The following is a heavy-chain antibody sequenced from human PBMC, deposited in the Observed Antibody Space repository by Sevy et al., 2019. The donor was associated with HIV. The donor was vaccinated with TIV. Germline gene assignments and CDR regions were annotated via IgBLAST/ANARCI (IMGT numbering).Heavy chain of an antibody. Sequence: GGSLRLSCVASGFTFSRYAMSWVRQAPGKGLKRVSALGGSVDMTYYADFVKGRFTISRDNSKNTLYLQMNSLRAEDTAVYYCARVVEALPGYYYGMDVWGQGTTVTVSS. D-gene: IGHD1-26*01. CDR2: LGGSVDMT. V-gene: IGHV3-23*01. CDR3: ARVVEALPGYYYGMDV. J-gene: IGHJ6*02. CDR1: GFTFSRYA.